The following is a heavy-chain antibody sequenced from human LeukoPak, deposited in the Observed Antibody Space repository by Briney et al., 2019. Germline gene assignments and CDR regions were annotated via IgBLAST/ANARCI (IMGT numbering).Heavy chain of an antibody. CDR3: ARFQSSSSWDYYYGLDV. V-gene: IGHV4-59*01. J-gene: IGHJ6*02. CDR2: IYNSGST. CDR1: GGSFYSYY. Sequence: SETLSLTCTVSGGSFYSYYWSWIRQPPGKGLEGIGYIYNSGSTNYNPSLKSRVTISVDTSKNQVSLKLSSVTAADTAVYYCARFQSSSSWDYYYGLDVWGQGTTVTVSS. D-gene: IGHD2-2*01.